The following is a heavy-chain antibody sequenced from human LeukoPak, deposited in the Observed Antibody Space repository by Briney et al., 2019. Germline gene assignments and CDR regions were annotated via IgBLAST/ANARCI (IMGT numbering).Heavy chain of an antibody. V-gene: IGHV1-18*01. J-gene: IGHJ4*02. D-gene: IGHD6-13*01. CDR2: ISAYNENT. CDR3: ARASISAAESDY. CDR1: GYTFSSYG. Sequence: ASVTVSSKASGYTFSSYGISWVRQAPGQGLEWMGWISAYNENTDYAQKLQDRVTMTTDTSTSTAYMELRSLTSDDTAVYYCARASISAAESDYWGQGTLVTVSS.